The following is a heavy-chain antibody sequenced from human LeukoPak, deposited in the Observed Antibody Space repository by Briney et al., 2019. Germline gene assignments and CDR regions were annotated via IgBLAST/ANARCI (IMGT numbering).Heavy chain of an antibody. CDR3: AKGSAGSSWYPVFDY. CDR2: ISWNSGSI. V-gene: IGHV3-9*01. D-gene: IGHD6-13*01. CDR1: GFTFDDYA. J-gene: IGHJ4*02. Sequence: GRSLRLSCAASGFTFDDYAMHWVRQAPGKGLEWVSGISWNSGSIGYADSVKGRFTISRDNAKNSLYLQMNSLRAEDTALYYCAKGSAGSSWYPVFDYWGQGTLVTVSS.